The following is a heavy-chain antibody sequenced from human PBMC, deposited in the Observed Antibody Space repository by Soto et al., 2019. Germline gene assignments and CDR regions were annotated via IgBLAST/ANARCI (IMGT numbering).Heavy chain of an antibody. J-gene: IGHJ5*02. CDR1: RDTFTSYY. D-gene: IGHD1-26*01. V-gene: IGHV1-46*01. Sequence: ASVKVSCKAPRDTFTSYYINWGRQAPGQGLEGMGVINPHGGSTAYAQKFKGRVTLTRDTSASTVYMEVSSLTSEDTAMYYCARSSGGNFGIIIEGTNWFGPWGQGTMVTVSS. CDR2: INPHGGST. CDR3: ARSSGGNFGIIIEGTNWFGP.